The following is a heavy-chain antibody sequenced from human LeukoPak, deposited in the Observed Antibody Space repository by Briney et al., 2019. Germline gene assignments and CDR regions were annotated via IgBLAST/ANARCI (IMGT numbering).Heavy chain of an antibody. Sequence: GGSLRLSCAASGFPFSSHGIHWVRQAPGKGLEWVAVISYAGSDKYYADSVKGRFTISRDNSKNTLYLQMNSLRAADTAVYYCAKSSSGGWYLLGDAFDIWGQGTLVTVSS. CDR1: GFPFSSHG. CDR3: AKSSSGGWYLLGDAFDI. V-gene: IGHV3-30*18. CDR2: ISYAGSDK. D-gene: IGHD6-19*01. J-gene: IGHJ3*02.